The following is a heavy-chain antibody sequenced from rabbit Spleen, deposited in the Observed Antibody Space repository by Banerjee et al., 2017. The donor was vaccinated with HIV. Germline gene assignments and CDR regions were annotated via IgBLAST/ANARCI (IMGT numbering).Heavy chain of an antibody. J-gene: IGHJ6*01. CDR1: GIDFSTYY. V-gene: IGHV1S45*01. CDR3: ARDAATSFSSYGMDL. CDR2: IYDGSSGST. Sequence: QEQLVESGGGLVQPEGSLTLTCKASGIDFSTYYMCWVRQAPGKGPEWIACIYDGSSGSTWYASWAKGRFTSSKISSTTVTLQMTSLTAADTATYFCARDAATSFSSYGMDLWGPGTLVTVS. D-gene: IGHD8-1*01.